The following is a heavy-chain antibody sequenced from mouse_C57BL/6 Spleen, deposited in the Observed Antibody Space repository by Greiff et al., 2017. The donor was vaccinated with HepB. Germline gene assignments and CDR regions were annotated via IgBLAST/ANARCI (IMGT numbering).Heavy chain of an antibody. D-gene: IGHD4-1*01. V-gene: IGHV5-6*02. CDR3: ARPGTGTGYFDV. Sequence: EVKLEESGGDLVKPGGSLKLSCAASGFTFSSYGMSWVRQTPDKRLEWVATISSGGSYTYYPDSVKGRFTISRDNAKNTLYLQMSSLKSEDTAMYYCARPGTGTGYFDVWGTGTTVTVSS. CDR2: ISSGGSYT. J-gene: IGHJ1*03. CDR1: GFTFSSYG.